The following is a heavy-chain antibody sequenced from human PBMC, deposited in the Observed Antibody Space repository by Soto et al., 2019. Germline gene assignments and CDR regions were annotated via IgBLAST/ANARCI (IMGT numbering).Heavy chain of an antibody. CDR3: ARAAALWDYYDSSGYRDFDY. D-gene: IGHD3-22*01. J-gene: IGHJ4*02. CDR2: INHSGST. V-gene: IGHV4-34*01. Sequence: PSETLSLTCAFYGGSFSGYYWSWIRQPPGKGLEWIGEINHSGSTNYNPSLKSRVTISVDTSKNQFSLKLSSVTAADTAVYYCARAAALWDYYDSSGYRDFDYWGQGTLVTVSS. CDR1: GGSFSGYY.